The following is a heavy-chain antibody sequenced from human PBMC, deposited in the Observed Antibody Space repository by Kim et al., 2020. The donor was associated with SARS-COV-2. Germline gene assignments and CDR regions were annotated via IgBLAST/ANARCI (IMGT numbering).Heavy chain of an antibody. CDR2: IYYSGRT. Sequence: SIYYSGRTYYNPSLKSRVTISVDTSKNQFSLKLSSVTAADTAVYYCGNGHWGQGTLVTVSS. V-gene: IGHV4-39*01. CDR3: GNGH. J-gene: IGHJ1*01.